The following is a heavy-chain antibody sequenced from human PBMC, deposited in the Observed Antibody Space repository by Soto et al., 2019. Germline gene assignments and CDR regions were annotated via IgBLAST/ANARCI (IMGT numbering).Heavy chain of an antibody. CDR2: ISWNSGSI. CDR1: GFTFDDYA. J-gene: IGHJ3*02. D-gene: IGHD3-22*01. Sequence: GGSLRLSCAASGFTFDDYAMHWVRQAPGKGLEWVSGISWNSGSIGYADSVKGRFTISRDNAKNSLYLQMNSLRAEDTALYYCAKGCMVAVVEGAFDIWGQGTMVTVSS. V-gene: IGHV3-9*01. CDR3: AKGCMVAVVEGAFDI.